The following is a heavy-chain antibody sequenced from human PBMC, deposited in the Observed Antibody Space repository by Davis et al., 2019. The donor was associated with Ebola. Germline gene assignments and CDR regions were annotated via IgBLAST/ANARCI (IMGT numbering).Heavy chain of an antibody. V-gene: IGHV1-69*04. CDR3: ARVSAVVPYGMDV. D-gene: IGHD2-2*01. Sequence: SVKVSCKASGGTFSSYAISWVRQAPGQGLEWMGRIIPILGIANYAQKFQGRVTITADKSTSTAYMELSSLRSEDTAVYYCARVSAVVPYGMDVWGQGTTVTVSS. CDR2: IIPILGIA. J-gene: IGHJ6*02. CDR1: GGTFSSYA.